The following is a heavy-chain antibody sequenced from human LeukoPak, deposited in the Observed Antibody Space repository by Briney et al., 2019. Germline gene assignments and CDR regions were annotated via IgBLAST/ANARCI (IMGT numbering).Heavy chain of an antibody. J-gene: IGHJ4*02. CDR2: IGSSGGGI. D-gene: IGHD1-14*01. V-gene: IGHV3-23*01. CDR3: AKDYVSGTTDY. Sequence: GGSLRLSCAASGFTFSTYTMYWVRHPPGKRLEWVSIIGSSGGGIHYADSVKGRFTISRDNSKNALYLQMNSLRVEDTAVYYCAKDYVSGTTDYWGQGTLVTVSS. CDR1: GFTFSTYT.